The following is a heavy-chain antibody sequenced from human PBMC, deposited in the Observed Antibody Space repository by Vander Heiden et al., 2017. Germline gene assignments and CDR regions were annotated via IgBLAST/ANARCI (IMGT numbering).Heavy chain of an antibody. Sequence: QVTLKESGPVLVKPTETLTLTCTVSGFSLSNARMGVTWIRQPPGKALEWFAHIFSNDEKSYSTSLNSRLTISKYTSKSQVVLTMTNMDPVDTATYYCARILYCDYSGRVTGWYFDLWGRGTLVTVSS. V-gene: IGHV2-26*01. CDR1: GFSLSNARMG. J-gene: IGHJ2*01. CDR2: IFSNDEK. D-gene: IGHD4-17*01. CDR3: ARILYCDYSGRVTGWYFDL.